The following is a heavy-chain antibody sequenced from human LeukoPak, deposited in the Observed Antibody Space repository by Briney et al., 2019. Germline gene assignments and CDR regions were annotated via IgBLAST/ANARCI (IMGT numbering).Heavy chain of an antibody. CDR3: VRGRSSSWYGPKTTPFDY. D-gene: IGHD6-13*01. CDR1: GGSFSGYY. CDR2: INHSGST. V-gene: IGHV4-34*01. Sequence: SETLSLTCAVYGGSFSGYYWSWIRQPPGKGLEWIGEINHSGSTNYNPSLKSRVTISVDTSKNQFSLKLSSVTAADTAVYYCVRGRSSSWYGPKTTPFDYWGQGTLVTVSS. J-gene: IGHJ4*02.